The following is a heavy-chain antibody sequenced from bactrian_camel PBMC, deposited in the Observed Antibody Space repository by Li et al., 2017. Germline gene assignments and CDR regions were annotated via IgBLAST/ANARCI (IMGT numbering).Heavy chain of an antibody. V-gene: IGHV3S40*01. Sequence: DVQLVESGGGSVQSGGSLRLSCAASGYTLHSYHMGWFRQAPGKGLEWVSTINAAGSSTYYADSVKDRFTISRDAAQNTVYQQMHSLKPEHSAMYFCAACPWSCGYCYRSGDREFNYWGQGTQVTVS. D-gene: IGHD2*01. CDR1: GYTLHSYH. CDR2: INAAGSST. J-gene: IGHJ4*01. CDR3: AACPWSCGYCYRSGDREFNY.